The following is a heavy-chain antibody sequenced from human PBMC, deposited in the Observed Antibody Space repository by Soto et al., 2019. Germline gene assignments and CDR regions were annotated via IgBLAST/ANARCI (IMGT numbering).Heavy chain of an antibody. CDR3: AGGARQGSGYFDY. J-gene: IGHJ4*02. Sequence: QVQLQQWGAGLLKPSETLSLTCAVYGGSFSGYYWSWIRHPPGKGLKEIGEINHSGSTNYNPSLKSRVTLSVDAAKNQFSRKLSSVTAADTAVYYCAGGARQGSGYFDYWGQGTLVTVSS. CDR2: INHSGST. D-gene: IGHD2-15*01. CDR1: GGSFSGYY. V-gene: IGHV4-34*01.